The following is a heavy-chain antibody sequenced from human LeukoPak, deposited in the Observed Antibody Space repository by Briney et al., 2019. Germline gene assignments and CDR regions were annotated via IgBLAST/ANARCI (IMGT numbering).Heavy chain of an antibody. J-gene: IGHJ4*02. D-gene: IGHD3-22*01. Sequence: SETLSLTCTVSGGSISSSSYYWGWIRQPPGKGLEWIGSIYYSGSTYYNPSLKSRVTISVDTSKNQFSLKLSSVTAADTAVYCCAREEPPYYYDSSGYYYYWGQGTLVTVSS. CDR3: AREEPPYYYDSSGYYYY. V-gene: IGHV4-39*02. CDR1: GGSISSSSYY. CDR2: IYYSGST.